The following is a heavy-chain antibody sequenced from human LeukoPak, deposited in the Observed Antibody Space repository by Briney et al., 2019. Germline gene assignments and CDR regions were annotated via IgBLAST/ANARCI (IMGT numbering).Heavy chain of an antibody. J-gene: IGHJ4*02. CDR1: GFTFSSYA. Sequence: GGSLRLSCAASGFTFSSYAMTWVRQAPGKGLEWVSAISGSGGSTSYADSVKGRCTISRDNSKNTLYLQMNSLRAEDTAVYYCARGSNGVDYWGQGTLVTVSS. V-gene: IGHV3-23*01. CDR2: ISGSGGST. CDR3: ARGSNGVDY. D-gene: IGHD2-8*01.